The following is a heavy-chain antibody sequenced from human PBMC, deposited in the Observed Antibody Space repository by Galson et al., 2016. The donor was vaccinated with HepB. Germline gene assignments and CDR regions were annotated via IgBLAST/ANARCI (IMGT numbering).Heavy chain of an antibody. CDR2: ISYDGSNE. V-gene: IGHV3-30*18. CDR3: AKVRQVWSYYYAMDV. J-gene: IGHJ6*02. D-gene: IGHD5-18*01. CDR1: GITFRIYG. Sequence: SLRLSCAASGITFRIYGMHWVRQAPGKGLEWVAVISYDGSNEYYADSVKGRFTISRDNSKNTLYLQMNSLRAEDTAVYYCAKVRQVWSYYYAMDVWGQGTTVTVSS.